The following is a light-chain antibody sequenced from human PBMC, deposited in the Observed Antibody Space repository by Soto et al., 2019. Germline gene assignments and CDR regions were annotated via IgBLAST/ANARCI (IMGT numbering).Light chain of an antibody. V-gene: IGLV1-44*01. CDR2: TNN. CDR3: AAWDDRMSGHVV. J-gene: IGLJ2*01. CDR1: RSNIGSNT. Sequence: QSVLTQPPSASGTPGQRVTISCSGSRSNIGSNTVNWYQQLPGTAPKLLIYTNNQRPSGVPDRFSGSKSGTSASLAISGLQSEDEADYYCAAWDDRMSGHVVFGGGTKLTVL.